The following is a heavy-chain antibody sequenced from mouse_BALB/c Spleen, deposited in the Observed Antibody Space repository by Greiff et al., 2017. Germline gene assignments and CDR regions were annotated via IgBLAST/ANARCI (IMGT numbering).Heavy chain of an antibody. J-gene: IGHJ4*01. Sequence: VHLVESGPGLVAPSQSLSITCTVSGFSLTGYGVNWVRQPPGKGLEWLGMIWGDGSTDYNSALKSRLSISKDNSKSQVFLKMNSLQTDDTARYYGALIYYYGSSYYAMDYWGQGTSVTVSS. CDR2: IWGDGST. D-gene: IGHD1-1*01. CDR3: ALIYYYGSSYYAMDY. CDR1: GFSLTGYG. V-gene: IGHV2-6-7*01.